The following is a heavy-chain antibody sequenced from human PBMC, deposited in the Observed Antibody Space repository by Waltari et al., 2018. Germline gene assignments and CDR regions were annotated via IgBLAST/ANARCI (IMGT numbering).Heavy chain of an antibody. CDR3: ARGLRWFGELDAFDI. Sequence: QVQLVQSGAEVKKPGASVKVSCKASGYTFTSYDINWVRQATGQGLEWMGWMNPKMGNTGYAQKFQGRVTITRNTSISTAYMELSSLRSEDTAVYYCARGLRWFGELDAFDIWGQGTMVTVSS. D-gene: IGHD3-10*01. V-gene: IGHV1-8*03. J-gene: IGHJ3*02. CDR2: MNPKMGNT. CDR1: GYTFTSYD.